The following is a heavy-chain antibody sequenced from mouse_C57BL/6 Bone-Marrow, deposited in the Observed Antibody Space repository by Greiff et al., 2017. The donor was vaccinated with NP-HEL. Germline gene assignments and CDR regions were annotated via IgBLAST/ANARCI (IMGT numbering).Heavy chain of an antibody. V-gene: IGHV1-5*01. Sequence: VQLQQSGTVLARPGASVKMSCKTSGYTFTSYWMHWVKQRPGQGLEWIGAIYPGNSDTSYNQKFKGKAKLTAVTSASTAYMELSSLTNEDSAVYYCTRWENLLLRFAYWGQGTLVTVSA. CDR3: TRWENLLLRFAY. CDR2: IYPGNSDT. D-gene: IGHD1-1*01. CDR1: GYTFTSYW. J-gene: IGHJ3*01.